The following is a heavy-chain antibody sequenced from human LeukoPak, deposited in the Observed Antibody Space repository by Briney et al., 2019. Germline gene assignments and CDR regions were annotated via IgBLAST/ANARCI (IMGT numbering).Heavy chain of an antibody. CDR3: ARDFSSGWYNWFDP. Sequence: ASVKVSCKASGYTFTSYGISWVRQAPGQGFEWMAWISAYNGNTNYAQKLQGRVTMTTDTSTSTAYMELRSLRSDDTAVYYCARDFSSGWYNWFDPWGQGTLVTVSS. CDR1: GYTFTSYG. J-gene: IGHJ5*02. V-gene: IGHV1-18*01. D-gene: IGHD6-19*01. CDR2: ISAYNGNT.